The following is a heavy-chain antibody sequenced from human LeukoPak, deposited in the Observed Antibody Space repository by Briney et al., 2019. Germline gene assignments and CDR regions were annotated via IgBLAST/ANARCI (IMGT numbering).Heavy chain of an antibody. J-gene: IGHJ4*02. Sequence: SCKASGCTLTSYGISWVRQAPGKGLEWVAVMWYNGSNKYYADSVKGRFTISRDNAKNSLYLQMNSLRAEDTAVYYCARDSGYDHGASNFDYWGQGTLVTVSS. CDR1: GCTLTSYG. D-gene: IGHD5-12*01. V-gene: IGHV3-33*01. CDR3: ARDSGYDHGASNFDY. CDR2: MWYNGSNK.